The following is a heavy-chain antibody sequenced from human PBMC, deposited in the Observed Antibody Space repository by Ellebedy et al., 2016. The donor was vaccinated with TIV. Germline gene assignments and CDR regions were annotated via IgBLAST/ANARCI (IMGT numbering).Heavy chain of an antibody. Sequence: AASVKVSCKASGYTFTNYAMNWVRQAPGQGLEWMGWINTNTGNPTYAQGFTGRFVFSLDTSVSTAYLQISSLKADDTAVYYCARGLLTAVGLNFDYWGQGTLVTVSS. CDR1: GYTFTNYA. D-gene: IGHD4/OR15-4a*01. CDR2: INTNTGNP. V-gene: IGHV7-4-1*02. J-gene: IGHJ4*02. CDR3: ARGLLTAVGLNFDY.